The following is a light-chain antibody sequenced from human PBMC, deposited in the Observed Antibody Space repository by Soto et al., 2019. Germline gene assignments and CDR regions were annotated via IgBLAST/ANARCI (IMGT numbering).Light chain of an antibody. J-gene: IGLJ2*01. Sequence: QSALTQPASVSGSPGQSITISCTGTSSDVGGYNYVSWYQQHPGKAPKLMIYDVSNRPSGVSNRFSGSKSGNTASLTISGRQAEDEADYYCSSYTSSRPVVFGGGTKLTVL. CDR2: DVS. CDR3: SSYTSSRPVV. V-gene: IGLV2-14*01. CDR1: SSDVGGYNY.